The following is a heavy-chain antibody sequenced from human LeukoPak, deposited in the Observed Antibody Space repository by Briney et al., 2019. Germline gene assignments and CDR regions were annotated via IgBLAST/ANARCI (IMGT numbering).Heavy chain of an antibody. D-gene: IGHD3-22*01. CDR2: ISDSGGYT. CDR1: GFTFSSYA. CDR3: AKDWDSSGYYSSDY. V-gene: IGHV3-23*01. J-gene: IGHJ4*01. Sequence: GGSLRLSCAASGFTFSSYAMSWVRQAPGKGLEWVSAISDSGGYTYYADSVKGRFTISRDNSKTTVYLQMNSLRAEDTAVYYCAKDWDSSGYYSSDYWGQGTLVTVSS.